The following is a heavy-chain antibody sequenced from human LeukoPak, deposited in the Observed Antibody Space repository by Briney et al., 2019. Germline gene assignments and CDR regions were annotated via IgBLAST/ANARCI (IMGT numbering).Heavy chain of an antibody. CDR1: GFTFSSYG. CDR2: IRYDGSNR. V-gene: IGHV3-30*02. CDR3: AKDPGSTSCCGVLGDY. J-gene: IGHJ4*02. D-gene: IGHD2-2*01. Sequence: PGGSLRLFCAASGFTFSSYGMHWVRQAPGKGLEWVAFIRYDGSNRYYADSVKGRFTISRDNSKNTLYLQINSLRAEDTAVYYCAKDPGSTSCCGVLGDYWGQGILVTVSS.